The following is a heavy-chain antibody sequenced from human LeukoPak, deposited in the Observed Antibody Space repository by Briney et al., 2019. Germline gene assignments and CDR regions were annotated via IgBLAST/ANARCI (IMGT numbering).Heavy chain of an antibody. CDR1: GGSINSYY. CDR2: LYYSGST. J-gene: IGHJ6*02. CDR3: ARDYSSSWYYYYGMDV. Sequence: KPSETLSLTCTVSGGSINSYYWSWIRQPPGKGLEWIGYLYYSGSTNYKPSLKSRVTISVDTSKNQFSLKLGSVTAADTAVYYCARDYSSSWYYYYGMDVWGQGTTVTVSS. D-gene: IGHD6-13*01. V-gene: IGHV4-59*08.